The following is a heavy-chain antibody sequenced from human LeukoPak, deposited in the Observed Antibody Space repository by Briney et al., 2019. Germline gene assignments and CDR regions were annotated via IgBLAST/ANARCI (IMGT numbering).Heavy chain of an antibody. Sequence: GGSLRLSCAASGFTVSGNYMTWVRQAPGKGLEWVSIIYSGGSTYYADSVKGRFTISRDNSKDTLYLQINTLRAEDTAVYYCARGRPGRSGYYMPLHYYMDVWGKGTTVTVSS. D-gene: IGHD3-3*01. CDR2: IYSGGST. V-gene: IGHV3-53*01. CDR1: GFTVSGNY. J-gene: IGHJ6*03. CDR3: ARGRPGRSGYYMPLHYYMDV.